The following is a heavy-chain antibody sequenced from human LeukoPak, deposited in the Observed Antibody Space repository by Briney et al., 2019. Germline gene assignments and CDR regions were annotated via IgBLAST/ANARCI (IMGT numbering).Heavy chain of an antibody. CDR1: GITFSSQA. D-gene: IGHD5-24*01. V-gene: IGHV3-23*01. Sequence: HAGGSLRLSCAASGITFSSQAMSWVRQAPGKGLEWVSLISGSGGHTYYGDSVKGRFTISRDNSTNRLYLHMNSLRPEDTAVYYCAKGGAATMRDGYNYYYYYMEVWGRGTTVTVSS. J-gene: IGHJ6*03. CDR2: ISGSGGHT. CDR3: AKGGAATMRDGYNYYYYYMEV.